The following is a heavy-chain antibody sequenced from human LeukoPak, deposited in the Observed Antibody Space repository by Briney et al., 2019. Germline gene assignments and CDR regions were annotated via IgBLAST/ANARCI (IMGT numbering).Heavy chain of an antibody. CDR1: GFTFTSSA. J-gene: IGHJ5*02. D-gene: IGHD1-26*01. CDR2: IVVGSGNT. Sequence: SVKVSCKASGFTFTSSAMQWVRQARGQRLEWIGWIVVGSGNTNYAQKFQERVTITRDMSTSTAYMELSSPRSEDTAVYYCAADLWKMGAEGDNWFDPWGQGTLVTVSS. V-gene: IGHV1-58*02. CDR3: AADLWKMGAEGDNWFDP.